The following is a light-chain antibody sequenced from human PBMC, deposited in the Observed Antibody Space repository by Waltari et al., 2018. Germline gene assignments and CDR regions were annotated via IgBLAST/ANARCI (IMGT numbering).Light chain of an antibody. CDR2: TAS. Sequence: DIQMTQSPSTMSASVGDRVTISCRASQSVGTWLAWYQQKPGKAPKLLIYTASSLESGLPSRFSGSVSVTVFTLTFSCLHPDDCATYAFQQYSSFSTFGHVTKLYI. CDR1: QSVGTW. V-gene: IGKV1-5*03. CDR3: QQYSSFST. J-gene: IGKJ2*01.